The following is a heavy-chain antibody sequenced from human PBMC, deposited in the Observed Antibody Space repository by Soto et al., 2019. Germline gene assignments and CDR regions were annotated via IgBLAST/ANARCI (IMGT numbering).Heavy chain of an antibody. CDR2: ISGSGGST. D-gene: IGHD6-13*01. J-gene: IGHJ4*02. CDR3: AKIAAADDGFDY. CDR1: GFPLRNYA. Sequence: EVQLLESGGGLVQPGGSLRLSCAASGFPLRNYAMSWVRQAPGKGLEWVSGISGSGGSTYYADSVKGRFTISRANSKNTLYLQMNSLRAEATAVYYCAKIAAADDGFDYWGQGTLVTVSS. V-gene: IGHV3-23*01.